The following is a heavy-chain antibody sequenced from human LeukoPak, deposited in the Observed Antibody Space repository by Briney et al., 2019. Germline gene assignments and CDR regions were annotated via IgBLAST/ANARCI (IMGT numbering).Heavy chain of an antibody. D-gene: IGHD3-3*01. CDR2: ISAYNGNT. Sequence: ASVKVSCKASGYTFTSYGISWVGQAPGQGLEWMGWISAYNGNTNYAQKLQGRVTMTTDTSTSTAYMELRSLRSDDTAVYYCARDLMLGDFWSGYLDYWGQGTLVTVSS. CDR3: ARDLMLGDFWSGYLDY. J-gene: IGHJ4*02. V-gene: IGHV1-18*01. CDR1: GYTFTSYG.